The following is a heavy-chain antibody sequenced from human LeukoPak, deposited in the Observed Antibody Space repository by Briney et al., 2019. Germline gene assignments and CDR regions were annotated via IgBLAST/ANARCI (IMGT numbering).Heavy chain of an antibody. CDR1: GLTVSSYC. V-gene: IGHV3-23*01. CDR3: AKYTSGTSYRGLDQ. Sequence: PGGSLRLTCGASGLTVSSYCMSCVRQAPGNGLEWFSTIIGSTVNTYYADSVKGLFTISRDDSKNTVYLQMNSLRAEDTAVYSCAKYTSGTSYRGLDQWGQGTLVTVSS. CDR2: IIGSTVNT. D-gene: IGHD3-10*01. J-gene: IGHJ4*02.